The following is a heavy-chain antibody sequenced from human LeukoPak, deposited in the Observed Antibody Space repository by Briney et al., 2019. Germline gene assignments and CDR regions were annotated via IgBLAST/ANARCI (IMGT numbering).Heavy chain of an antibody. CDR1: GFTFSNSA. J-gene: IGHJ6*03. D-gene: IGHD3-3*01. Sequence: GGSLRLSCAASGFTFSNSAMNWVRQAPGKGLEWVSSISSSSSYIYYADSVKGRFTISRDNAKNSLYLQMNSLGAEDTAVYYCARGGVTIFGVARSYYYMDVWGKGTTVTVSS. CDR2: ISSSSSYI. V-gene: IGHV3-21*01. CDR3: ARGGVTIFGVARSYYYMDV.